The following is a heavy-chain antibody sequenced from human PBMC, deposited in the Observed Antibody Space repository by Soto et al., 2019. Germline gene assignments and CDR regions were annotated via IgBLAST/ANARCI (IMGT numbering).Heavy chain of an antibody. CDR1: GATFSSYA. J-gene: IGHJ6*02. D-gene: IGHD6-19*01. V-gene: IGHV1-69*13. CDR2: IIPIFGTA. CDR3: ARGGEGWKGIAVAVYYYYGMDV. Sequence: SVKVSCKASGATFSSYAISWVRQAPGQGLEWMGGIIPIFGTANYAQKFQGRVTITADESTSTAYMELSSLRSEDTAVYYCARGGEGWKGIAVAVYYYYGMDVWGQGTTVTVSS.